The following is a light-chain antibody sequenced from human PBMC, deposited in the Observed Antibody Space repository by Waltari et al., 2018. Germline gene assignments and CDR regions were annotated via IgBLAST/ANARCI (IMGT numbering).Light chain of an antibody. Sequence: QSTLTQPPSASGTPGPRVTIPCSGSSSNIGSNYVYWYQQFPGTTPKVLIYRNNQRPSGVPDRFSGARSGSSASLIIGGLRSEDEADYYCAAWDDSLSGWVFGGGTKVTVL. V-gene: IGLV1-47*01. CDR3: AAWDDSLSGWV. CDR2: RNN. CDR1: SSNIGSNY. J-gene: IGLJ3*02.